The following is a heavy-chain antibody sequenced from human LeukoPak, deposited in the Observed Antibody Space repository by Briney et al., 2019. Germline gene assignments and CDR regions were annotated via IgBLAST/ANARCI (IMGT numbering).Heavy chain of an antibody. J-gene: IGHJ4*02. V-gene: IGHV3-23*01. CDR1: GFTFSSYA. CDR3: AGSSSWYYFKY. D-gene: IGHD6-13*01. Sequence: HPGGSLRLSCAASGFTFSSYAMSWVRQAPGKGLEWVSVISVGGGGTTYADSVKGRFTISRDNSKNTLYLQMYSLRAEDTAVYYCAGSSSWYYFKYWGQGTLVTVSS. CDR2: ISVGGGGT.